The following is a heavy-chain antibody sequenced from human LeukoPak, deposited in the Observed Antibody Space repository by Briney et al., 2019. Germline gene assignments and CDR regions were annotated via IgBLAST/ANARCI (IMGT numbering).Heavy chain of an antibody. D-gene: IGHD6-19*01. CDR2: IYYSGST. J-gene: IGHJ4*02. CDR1: GGSISSYY. Sequence: SETLSLTCTVSGGSISSYYWSWIRQPPGKGLEWIGYIYYSGSTNYNPSLKSRVTISVDTSKNQFSLKLSSVTAADTAVYYCARETSGWYLDYWGQGTLVTVSS. V-gene: IGHV4-4*08. CDR3: ARETSGWYLDY.